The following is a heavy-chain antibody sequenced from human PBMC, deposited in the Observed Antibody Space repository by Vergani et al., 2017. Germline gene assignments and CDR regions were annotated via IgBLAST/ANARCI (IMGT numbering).Heavy chain of an antibody. D-gene: IGHD1-7*01. CDR3: VYRKPECGTTGCFYPVYYYYYMDV. Sequence: QITLKESGPTLVKPTQTLTLTCTFSCFSLNTRGVSVAWIRQPPGKALDWLALIYCNDDQHYSPSLNNRVTITKDTSKNQVVLTMTNMDYVDTGTYYCVYRKPECGTTGCFYPVYYYYYMDVWGKGTTVTVSS. J-gene: IGHJ6*03. CDR2: IYCNDDQ. V-gene: IGHV2-5*04. CDR1: CFSLNTRGVS.